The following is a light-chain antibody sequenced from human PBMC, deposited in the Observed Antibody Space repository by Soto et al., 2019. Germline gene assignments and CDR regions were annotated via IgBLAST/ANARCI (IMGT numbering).Light chain of an antibody. CDR3: QQSYSTPPT. J-gene: IGKJ1*01. V-gene: IGKV1-39*01. CDR1: QSISNY. CDR2: AAS. Sequence: DIQMTQSPSSLSASVGDRVTITCRASQSISNYLNWYQQKPGKAPTLLMFAASSLQSGVPSRFSGGGSGPDFTLTISSLQPEDFATYYCQQSYSTPPTFGQGTEVEIK.